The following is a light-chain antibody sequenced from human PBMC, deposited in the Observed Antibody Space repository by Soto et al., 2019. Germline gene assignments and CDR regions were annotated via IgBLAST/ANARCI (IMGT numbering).Light chain of an antibody. CDR1: QGISNY. V-gene: IGKV1-27*01. Sequence: DIQMTQSPSSLSASVGDRVTITCRASQGISNYLAWYQQQPGKPPKLLMYAASTLQSGVPSRFSGSGSGTDFTLTISSLQPEDVSTYFSQRYNRVPPVTFGPGTKVNL. CDR3: QRYNRVPPVT. CDR2: AAS. J-gene: IGKJ3*01.